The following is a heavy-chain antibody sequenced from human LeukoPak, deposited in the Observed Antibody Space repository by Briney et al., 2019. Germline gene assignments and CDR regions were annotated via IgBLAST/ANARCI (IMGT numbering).Heavy chain of an antibody. Sequence: GGSLRLSCAASGFTFSSYAMSWVRQAPGKGLEWVSAMSASGGSTYYADSVKGRFTISRDNSKKTLYLQMNSLRADDTAVYYCANLVGYYYGSGSSVRLFDYWGQGTLVTVSS. V-gene: IGHV3-23*01. CDR2: MSASGGST. CDR1: GFTFSSYA. D-gene: IGHD3-10*01. J-gene: IGHJ4*02. CDR3: ANLVGYYYGSGSSVRLFDY.